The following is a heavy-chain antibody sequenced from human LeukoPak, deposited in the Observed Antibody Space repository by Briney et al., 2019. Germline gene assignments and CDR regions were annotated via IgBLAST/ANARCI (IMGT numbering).Heavy chain of an antibody. CDR1: GYTFTSYY. D-gene: IGHD3-3*01. J-gene: IGHJ4*02. CDR2: INPSGGST. Sequence: ASVKDSCKASGYTFTSYYMHWVRQAPGQGLEWMGIINPSGGSTSYAQKFQGRVTMTRDTSTSTVYMELSSLRSEDTAVYYCARDQGLDYDFWSGYSLDYWGQGTLVTVSS. CDR3: ARDQGLDYDFWSGYSLDY. V-gene: IGHV1-46*01.